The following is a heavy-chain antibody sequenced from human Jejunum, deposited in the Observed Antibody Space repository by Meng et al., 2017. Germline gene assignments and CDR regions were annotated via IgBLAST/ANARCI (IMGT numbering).Heavy chain of an antibody. Sequence: SETLSLTCAVSGGSISGYFWTWIRQPAGKGLEWIGRVYSCGSANYNPSLKSRVTTSVDTSKNQFSLQLSSVTAADTAVYYCARGVGSLDFWGQGTLVTVSS. CDR2: VYSCGSA. CDR3: ARGVGSLDF. D-gene: IGHD5/OR15-5a*01. V-gene: IGHV4-4*07. J-gene: IGHJ4*02. CDR1: GGSISGYF.